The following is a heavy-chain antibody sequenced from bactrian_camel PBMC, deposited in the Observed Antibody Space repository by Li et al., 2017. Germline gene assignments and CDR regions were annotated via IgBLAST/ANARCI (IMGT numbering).Heavy chain of an antibody. V-gene: IGHV3S53*01. CDR3: AAVVAPGPGRCEYYASGYYKN. D-gene: IGHD2*01. J-gene: IGHJ4*01. Sequence: HVQLVESGGGSVQAGGSLRLSCAASGNTNGLNYMGWYRQAPGKEREGVAAISRTGSSTYYAEYVRGRFTISQDRVTNTLYLQLNNLKPEDTAMYYCAAVVAPGPGRCEYYASGYYKNWGQGTQVTVS. CDR2: ISRTGSST. CDR1: GNTNGLNY.